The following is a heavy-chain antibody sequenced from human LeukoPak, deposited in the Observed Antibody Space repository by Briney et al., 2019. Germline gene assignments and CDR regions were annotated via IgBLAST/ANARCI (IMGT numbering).Heavy chain of an antibody. D-gene: IGHD3-22*01. J-gene: IGHJ4*02. Sequence: PGGSLRLSCAASGFTFSSYGMSWVRQAPGKGLEWVSAISGSGGSTYYADSVKGRFTISRDNSKNTPYLQMNSLRAEDTAVYYCAKDRYISYYYDSSGQKFDYWGQGTLVTVSS. V-gene: IGHV3-23*01. CDR2: ISGSGGST. CDR3: AKDRYISYYYDSSGQKFDY. CDR1: GFTFSSYG.